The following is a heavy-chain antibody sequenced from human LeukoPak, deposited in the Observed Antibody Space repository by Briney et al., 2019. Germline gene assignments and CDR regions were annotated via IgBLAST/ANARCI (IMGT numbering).Heavy chain of an antibody. CDR3: ARDQNKYDSSGYYYYQYGMDV. CDR2: IYYSGNT. V-gene: IGHV4-30-4*01. J-gene: IGHJ6*02. D-gene: IGHD3-22*01. Sequence: PSQTLSLTCTVSGGSISSGDYYRTWIRQPPGKGLEWIGYIYYSGNTHYNPSLKSRVSISVDTAKNQFSLNLSSVTAADTAVYYCARDQNKYDSSGYYYYQYGMDVWGQGTTVTVSS. CDR1: GGSISSGDYY.